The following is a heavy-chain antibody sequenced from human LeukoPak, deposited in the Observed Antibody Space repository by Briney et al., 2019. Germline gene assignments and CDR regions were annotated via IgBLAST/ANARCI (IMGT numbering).Heavy chain of an antibody. V-gene: IGHV6-1*01. CDR2: TYYRSKWYN. J-gene: IGHJ4*02. CDR3: TRGGYFDY. Sequence: SQTLSLTCAISGDSVSGNSASWNWIRQSPSRGLEWLGRTYYRSKWYNDYAVSVKSRIIINPDTSKNHFSLQLNSVTPEDTAVYYCTRGGYFDYWGQGILVTVSS. CDR1: GDSVSGNSAS.